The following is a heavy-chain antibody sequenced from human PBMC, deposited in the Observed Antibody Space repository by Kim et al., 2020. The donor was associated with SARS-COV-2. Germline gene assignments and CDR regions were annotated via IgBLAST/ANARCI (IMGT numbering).Heavy chain of an antibody. CDR3: TRVNPIPGGGYDAFDI. CDR2: IRSKANSYAT. D-gene: IGHD6-19*01. J-gene: IGHJ3*02. V-gene: IGHV3-73*01. Sequence: GSLRLSCAASGFTFSGSTIHWVRQASGKGLEWVGRIRSKANSYATAYAASVKNRFTISRDDSKNTAYLQMNSLKTEDTAVYYCTRVNPIPGGGYDAFDI. CDR1: GFTFSGST.